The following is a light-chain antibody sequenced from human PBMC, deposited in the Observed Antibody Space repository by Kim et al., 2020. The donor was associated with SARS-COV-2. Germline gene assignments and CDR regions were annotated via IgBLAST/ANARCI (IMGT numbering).Light chain of an antibody. J-gene: IGKJ1*01. CDR2: HAS. V-gene: IGKV3-20*01. CDR1: QSVSRNE. Sequence: EIVLTQSPGTLSLSPGERATLSCRASQSVSRNELVWYQQKPGQAPRLLIYHASIRATGIPDRFSGSGYVTDFTLTISRLEPEDFAVYYCQQYDNAPWTFGQGTKVDI. CDR3: QQYDNAPWT.